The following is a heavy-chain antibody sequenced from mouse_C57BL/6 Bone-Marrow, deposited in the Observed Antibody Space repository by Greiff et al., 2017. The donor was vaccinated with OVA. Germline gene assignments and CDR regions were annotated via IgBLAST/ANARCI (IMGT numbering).Heavy chain of an antibody. V-gene: IGHV1-18*01. Sequence: EVQLQQSGPELVKPGASVKIPCKASGYTFTDYNMDWVKQSHGKSLEWIGDSNPNNGGTIYNQKFKGKATLTVDKSSSTAYMELRSLTSEDTAVYYCARDYYGSSYGFAYWGQGTLVTVSA. J-gene: IGHJ3*01. CDR2: SNPNNGGT. CDR3: ARDYYGSSYGFAY. CDR1: GYTFTDYN. D-gene: IGHD1-1*01.